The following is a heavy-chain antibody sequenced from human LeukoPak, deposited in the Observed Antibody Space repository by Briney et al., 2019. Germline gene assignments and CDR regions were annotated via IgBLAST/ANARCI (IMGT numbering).Heavy chain of an antibody. D-gene: IGHD2-15*01. CDR3: AKAGAVVVVAAKYFDY. CDR2: ISGSGGST. Sequence: GGTLRLSCAASGFTFSSYGMSWVRQAPGKGLEWVSAISGSGGSTYYTDSVKGRFTISRDNSKNTLYLQMNSLRAEDTAVYYCAKAGAVVVVAAKYFDYWGQGTLVTVPS. J-gene: IGHJ4*02. CDR1: GFTFSSYG. V-gene: IGHV3-23*01.